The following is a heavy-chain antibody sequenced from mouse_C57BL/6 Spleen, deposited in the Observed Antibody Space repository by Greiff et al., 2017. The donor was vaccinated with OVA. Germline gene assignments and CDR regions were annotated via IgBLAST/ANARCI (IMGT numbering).Heavy chain of an antibody. D-gene: IGHD1-1*01. CDR1: GFTFSDAW. CDR2: IRNKANNHAT. Sequence: EVKLVESGGGLVQPGGSMKLSCAASGFTFSDAWMDWVRQSPEKGLEWVAEIRNKANNHATYYAESVKGRFTISRDDSKSSVYLQMNSLRAEDTGIYYCTIGTTVVATDYWGQGTTLTVSS. CDR3: TIGTTVVATDY. J-gene: IGHJ2*01. V-gene: IGHV6-6*01.